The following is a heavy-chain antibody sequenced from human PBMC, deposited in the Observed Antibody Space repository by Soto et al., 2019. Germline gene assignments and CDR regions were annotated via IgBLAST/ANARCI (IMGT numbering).Heavy chain of an antibody. CDR1: GFTFMNYG. V-gene: IGHV3-23*01. J-gene: IGHJ4*02. Sequence: RGSLRLSCAASGFTFMNYGVSWVRQAPGKGPEWVSGVSGSGESTYYADSMKGRFTISRDNFENTVYLQIHSLRPEDTAIYYCAXASVTTTEDLVGYFFDYWGRGTLVTVSS. CDR2: VSGSGEST. D-gene: IGHD4-17*01. CDR3: AXASVTTTEDLVGYFFDY.